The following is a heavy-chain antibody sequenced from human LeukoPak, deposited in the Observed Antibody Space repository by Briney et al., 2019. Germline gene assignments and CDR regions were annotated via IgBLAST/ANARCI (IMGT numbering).Heavy chain of an antibody. CDR3: ARGPLSVGANLFDY. CDR2: IKQDGSEK. CDR1: GFTFSSYW. D-gene: IGHD1-26*01. V-gene: IGHV3-7*01. Sequence: GGSLRLSCAASGFTFSSYWMSWVRQAPGKGLEWVANIKQDGSEKYYVDSVKGRFTISRDNAKNSLYLQMNSLRAEDTAVYYCARGPLSVGANLFDYWGQGTLVTVSS. J-gene: IGHJ4*02.